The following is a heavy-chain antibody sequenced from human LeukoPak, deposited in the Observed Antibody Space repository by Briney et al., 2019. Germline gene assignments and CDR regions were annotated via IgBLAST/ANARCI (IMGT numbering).Heavy chain of an antibody. CDR1: GGSISSGSYY. V-gene: IGHV4-39*01. CDR3: ARRGQAAGSKGAFDY. D-gene: IGHD6-13*01. Sequence: TSETLSLTCTVSGGSISSGSYYWGWIRQPPGKGLEWIGSIDYSGTTYYNPSLKSRVTISVDTSKNQCSLKLSSVTAADTALYYCARRGQAAGSKGAFDYWGQGTLVTVSS. J-gene: IGHJ4*02. CDR2: IDYSGTT.